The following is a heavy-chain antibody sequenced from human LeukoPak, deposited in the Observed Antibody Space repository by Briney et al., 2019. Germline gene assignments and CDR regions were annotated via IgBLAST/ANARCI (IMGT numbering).Heavy chain of an antibody. D-gene: IGHD6-13*01. CDR2: ISSSSSYI. V-gene: IGHV3-21*01. CDR3: AKVRYTGSSWFLYYFDY. Sequence: GGSLRLSCAASGFTFSSYSMNWVRQAPGKGLEWVSSISSSSSYIYYADSVKGRFTISRDNAKNTLYLQMNSLRAEDTAVYYCAKVRYTGSSWFLYYFDYWGQGTLVTVSS. J-gene: IGHJ4*02. CDR1: GFTFSSYS.